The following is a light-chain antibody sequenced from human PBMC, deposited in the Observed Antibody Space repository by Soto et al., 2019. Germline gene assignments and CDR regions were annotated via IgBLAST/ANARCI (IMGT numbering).Light chain of an antibody. CDR1: SSDIGRNT. CDR2: GND. CDR3: ATWDDSLNGVV. J-gene: IGLJ2*01. Sequence: QSVLTQPPSASGTPGQRVTISCSGSSSDIGRNTANWYLQLPGTAPKLLIFGNDQRPSGVPDRFSGSKSGTSASLAIGGLQSEDEADYYCATWDDSLNGVVFGGGTKLTVL. V-gene: IGLV1-44*01.